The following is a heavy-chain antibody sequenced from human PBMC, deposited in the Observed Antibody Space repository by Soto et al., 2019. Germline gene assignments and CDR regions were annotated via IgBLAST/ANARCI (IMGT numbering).Heavy chain of an antibody. CDR2: INAGNGNT. D-gene: IGHD2-15*01. J-gene: IGHJ4*02. CDR1: GYTFTSYA. Sequence: QVQLVQSGAEEKKPGASVKVSCKASGYTFTSYAMDWVRQAPGQRLEWMGWINAGNGNTKYSQKFQGRVTITRDTSARTAYMGLSSLRSEDTAVYYCARDSRINYDYWGQGTLVTVSS. CDR3: ARDSRINYDY. V-gene: IGHV1-3*05.